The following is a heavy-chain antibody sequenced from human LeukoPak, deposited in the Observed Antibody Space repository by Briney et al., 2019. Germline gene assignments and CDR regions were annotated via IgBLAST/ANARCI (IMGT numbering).Heavy chain of an antibody. Sequence: ASVKVSCKASGYTFTGYYMHWVRQAPGQGLEWMGWINPNSGGTNYAQKFQGRVTMTRDTPISTAYMELSKLRSDDTAVYYCARAKSGEQQLVFELDYWGQGTLVTVSS. CDR3: ARAKSGEQQLVFELDY. CDR2: INPNSGGT. CDR1: GYTFTGYY. J-gene: IGHJ4*02. D-gene: IGHD6-13*01. V-gene: IGHV1-2*02.